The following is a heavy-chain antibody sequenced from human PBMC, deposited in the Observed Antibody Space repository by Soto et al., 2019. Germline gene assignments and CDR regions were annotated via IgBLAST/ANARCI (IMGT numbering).Heavy chain of an antibody. CDR2: ISFDGSNK. CDR3: VRGLEWEPEPKYNYCGMDV. V-gene: IGHV3-30*03. D-gene: IGHD3-3*01. CDR1: GFTFSSRD. J-gene: IGHJ6*02. Sequence: GGSLRLSCAASGFTFSSRDMHWVRQAPGKGLEWVAVISFDGSNKYYVDSAKGRFTISRDDSKNTMFLQMNSLRPEDTAVYHCVRGLEWEPEPKYNYCGMDVWGQGTTVTVSS.